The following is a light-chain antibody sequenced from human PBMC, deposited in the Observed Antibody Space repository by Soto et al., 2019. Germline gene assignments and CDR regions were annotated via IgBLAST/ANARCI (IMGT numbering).Light chain of an antibody. CDR1: TGAVTSGYY. CDR2: STS. V-gene: IGLV7-43*01. Sequence: QAVVTQEPSLTVSPGGTVTLTCASSTGAVTSGYYPNWFQQKPGQAPRALICSTSNKHSWTPARFSGSLLGGKAALTLSGVQPEDEAEYYCLLYYGGAVVFGGGTKVTVL. J-gene: IGLJ2*01. CDR3: LLYYGGAVV.